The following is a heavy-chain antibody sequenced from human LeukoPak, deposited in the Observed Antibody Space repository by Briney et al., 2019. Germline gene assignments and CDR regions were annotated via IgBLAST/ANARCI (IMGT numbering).Heavy chain of an antibody. CDR1: GGSISSYY. CDR2: IYYSGST. V-gene: IGHV4-59*08. J-gene: IGHJ4*02. CDR3: ARHLNYGNYFDY. Sequence: SETLSLTCTVSGGSISSYYWSWIRQSPGKGLEWIGYIYYSGSTNYNPSLKSRVTISVDTSKNQFSLKLSSVTAADTAVYYCARHLNYGNYFDYWGQGTLVTVSS. D-gene: IGHD3-16*01.